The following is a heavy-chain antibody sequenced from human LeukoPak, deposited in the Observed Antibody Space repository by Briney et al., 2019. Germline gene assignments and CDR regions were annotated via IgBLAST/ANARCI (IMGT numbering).Heavy chain of an antibody. CDR3: ARQYYDIWSGYYWPAAH. D-gene: IGHD3-3*01. Sequence: GGSLRLSCAASGFTFSSYGMNWVRQAPGKGLEWVPSISSRSSYIYYADSVKGRFTISRDNAKNSLYLELHSLRAEDTAVYYCARQYYDIWSGYYWPAAHWGQGTLVTVSS. J-gene: IGHJ4*02. CDR1: GFTFSSYG. CDR2: ISSRSSYI. V-gene: IGHV3-21*06.